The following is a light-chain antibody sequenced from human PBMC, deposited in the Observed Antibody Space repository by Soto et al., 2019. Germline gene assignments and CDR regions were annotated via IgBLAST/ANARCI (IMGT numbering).Light chain of an antibody. Sequence: DIQMTQSPSSLSASVGGRVAISCRASHYISTYLNWYQQRPGEAPKLLIYAASSLQSGVPSRFSGSGSGTDFTLTISSLQPEAFATYYCQHTYSTPLTFGGGTKVDIK. CDR3: QHTYSTPLT. CDR2: AAS. V-gene: IGKV1-39*01. J-gene: IGKJ4*01. CDR1: HYISTY.